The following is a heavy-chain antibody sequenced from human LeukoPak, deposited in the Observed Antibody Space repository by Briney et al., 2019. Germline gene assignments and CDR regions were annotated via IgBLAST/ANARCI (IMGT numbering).Heavy chain of an antibody. CDR2: IWSDGSYK. D-gene: IGHD1-20*01. CDR3: ARDPATVTGTTEGPDY. CDR1: GVTFSTYN. V-gene: IGHV3-33*01. Sequence: GGSLRLSCAASGVTFSTYNMHWVRQAAGKGLEWVGLIWSDGSYKYYADSVMGRFTISRDNSKNTLYLQMNSLRAEDTAVYYCARDPATVTGTTEGPDYWGQGTLVTVSS. J-gene: IGHJ4*02.